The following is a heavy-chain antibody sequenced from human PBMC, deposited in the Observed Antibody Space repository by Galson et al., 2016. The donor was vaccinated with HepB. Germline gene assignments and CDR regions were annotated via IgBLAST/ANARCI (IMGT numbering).Heavy chain of an antibody. Sequence: SLRLSCAGSGFRFSDYRMNWLRRAPGKGLEWVANIKQDGGEKYYVDSVKGRFTISRDNAKNSLYLQMSNLRAEDTAVYYCARGAGAGYWGQGTLVTVSS. CDR1: GFRFSDYR. CDR2: IKQDGGEK. J-gene: IGHJ4*02. D-gene: IGHD3-10*01. V-gene: IGHV3-7*03. CDR3: ARGAGAGY.